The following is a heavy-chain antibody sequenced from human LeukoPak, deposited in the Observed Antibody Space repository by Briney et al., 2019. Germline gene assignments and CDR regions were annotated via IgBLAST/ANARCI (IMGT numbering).Heavy chain of an antibody. J-gene: IGHJ4*02. CDR1: GYRFTSYW. V-gene: IGHV5-51*01. CDR2: IYPGDSDT. D-gene: IGHD6-19*01. CDR3: ARLISSGWYFDY. Sequence: GESLKISCEGSGYRFTSYWIGWVRQLPGKGLEWMGVIYPGDSDTRYSPSFQGQVTISADKSISTAYLQWSSLKASDTAMYYCARLISSGWYFDYWGQGTLVTVSS.